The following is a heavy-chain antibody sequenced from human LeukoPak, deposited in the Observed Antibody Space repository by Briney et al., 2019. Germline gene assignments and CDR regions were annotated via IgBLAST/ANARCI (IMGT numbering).Heavy chain of an antibody. D-gene: IGHD3-22*01. J-gene: IGHJ4*02. CDR2: INHSGST. V-gene: IGHV4-34*01. CDR3: ARSTPLQPTYYYDSSGYMSYFDY. Sequence: SETLSLTCAVYGGSFSGYYWSWIRQPPGKGLEWIGEINHSGSTNYNPSLKSRVTISVDTSKNQFSLKLSSVTAADTAVYYCARSTPLQPTYYYDSSGYMSYFDYWGQGTLVTVSS. CDR1: GGSFSGYY.